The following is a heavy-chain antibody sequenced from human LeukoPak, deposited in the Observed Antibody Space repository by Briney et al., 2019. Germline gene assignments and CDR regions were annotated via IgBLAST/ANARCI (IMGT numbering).Heavy chain of an antibody. V-gene: IGHV3-49*03. Sequence: GGSLRLSCTASGFTFGDYAMSWFRQAPGKGLEWVGFIRSKAYGGTTEYAASVKGRFTISRDDSKSIAYLQMNSLKTEDTAVYYCTRWGFLEWLSDDAFDIWGQGTMVTVSS. CDR2: IRSKAYGGTT. D-gene: IGHD3-3*01. J-gene: IGHJ3*02. CDR1: GFTFGDYA. CDR3: TRWGFLEWLSDDAFDI.